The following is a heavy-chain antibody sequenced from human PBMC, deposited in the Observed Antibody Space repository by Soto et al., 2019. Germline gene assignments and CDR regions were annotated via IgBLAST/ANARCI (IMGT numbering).Heavy chain of an antibody. D-gene: IGHD1-26*01. J-gene: IGHJ4*02. CDR1: GYTLTELS. Sequence: ASVKVSCKVSGYTLTELSMHWVRQAPGKGLEWMGGFDPEDGETIYAQKFQGRVTMTEDTSTDTAYMELSSLRSEDTAVYYCASYPVGATEFDYWGQGTLVTVSS. V-gene: IGHV1-24*01. CDR3: ASYPVGATEFDY. CDR2: FDPEDGET.